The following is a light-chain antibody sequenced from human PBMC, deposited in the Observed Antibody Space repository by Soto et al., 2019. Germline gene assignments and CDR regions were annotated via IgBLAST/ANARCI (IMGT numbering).Light chain of an antibody. CDR3: AAWDDSLSGYV. V-gene: IGLV1-47*02. CDR1: SSNIGSNS. Sequence: QSVLTQPPSASGTPGQGVTISCSGSSSNIGSNSVFWYQQLPTKAPKLFVYGDNQRPSGVPDRFSGSKSGTSASLAISGLRSEDEADYYCAAWDDSLSGYVFGSGTKVTV. CDR2: GDN. J-gene: IGLJ1*01.